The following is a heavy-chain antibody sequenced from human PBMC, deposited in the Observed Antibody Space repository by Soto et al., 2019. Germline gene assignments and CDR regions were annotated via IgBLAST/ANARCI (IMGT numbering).Heavy chain of an antibody. CDR1: GFTFSSYG. CDR2: ISYDGSNK. J-gene: IGHJ6*02. CDR3: AKDRGIAAKHYYYYGMDV. D-gene: IGHD6-13*01. Sequence: GGSLRLSCAASGFTFSSYGMHWVRQAPGKGLEWVAVISYDGSNKYYADSVKGRFTISRDNSKNTLYLQMNSLRAEDTAVYYCAKDRGIAAKHYYYYGMDVWGQGTTVTVS. V-gene: IGHV3-30*18.